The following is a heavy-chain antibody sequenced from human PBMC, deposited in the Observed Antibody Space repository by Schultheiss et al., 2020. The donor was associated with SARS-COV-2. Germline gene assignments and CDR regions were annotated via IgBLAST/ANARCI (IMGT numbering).Heavy chain of an antibody. J-gene: IGHJ6*02. CDR1: GFTFSSYE. Sequence: GGSLRLSCAASGFTFSSYEMNWVRQAPGKGLEWVSYISSSGSTIYYADSVKGRFTISRDNAKNSLYLQMNSLRAEDTAVYYCAGGGGGYFDFLYGMDVWGQGTTVTVSS. CDR2: ISSSGSTI. D-gene: IGHD3-9*01. CDR3: AGGGGGYFDFLYGMDV. V-gene: IGHV3-48*03.